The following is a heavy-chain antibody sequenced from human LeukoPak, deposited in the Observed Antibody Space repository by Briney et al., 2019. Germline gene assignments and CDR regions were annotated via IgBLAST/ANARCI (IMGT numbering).Heavy chain of an antibody. Sequence: ASVKVSCKASGYTFTGHYMHWMRQAPGQGLEWMGWTNPNSGGTSFALNFQGRVTLTRDTSISTVYMELSRLRSDDTAVYYCARDLSGGALGAFDIWGQGTMVTVSS. CDR1: GYTFTGHY. V-gene: IGHV1-2*02. J-gene: IGHJ3*02. CDR2: TNPNSGGT. CDR3: ARDLSGGALGAFDI. D-gene: IGHD2-15*01.